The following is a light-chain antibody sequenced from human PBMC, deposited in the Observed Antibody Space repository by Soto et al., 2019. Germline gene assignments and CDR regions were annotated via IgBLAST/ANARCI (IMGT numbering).Light chain of an antibody. CDR3: CSYAGRSTYV. Sequence: QSVLTQPASVSGSPGQSITISCTGSSSDVGSYSLVSWYQQHPGKAPKLMIYEGSKRPSGVSYRFSGSKSGNTAFLTISGLQAEDEADYYCCSYAGRSTYVLGTGTKVTVL. CDR1: SSDVGSYSL. J-gene: IGLJ1*01. V-gene: IGLV2-23*01. CDR2: EGS.